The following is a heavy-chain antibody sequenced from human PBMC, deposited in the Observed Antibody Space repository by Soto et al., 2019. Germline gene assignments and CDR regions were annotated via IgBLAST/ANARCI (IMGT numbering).Heavy chain of an antibody. CDR1: GYPFSSIG. CDR2: MSPQKDDT. CDR3: ARDLDGSGSYYTNY. D-gene: IGHD3-10*01. V-gene: IGHV1-18*01. J-gene: IGHJ4*02. Sequence: GSVKVYFKASGYPFSSIGISLVRQAPGQGLEWMGWMSPQKDDTYYAQRLQGRVTMTTDTSTSTAYMELRSLRSDDTAVYLCARDLDGSGSYYTNYWGQVTLVTGSS.